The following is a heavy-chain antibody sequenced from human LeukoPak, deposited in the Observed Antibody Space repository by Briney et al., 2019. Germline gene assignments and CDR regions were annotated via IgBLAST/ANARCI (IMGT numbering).Heavy chain of an antibody. CDR1: GYTFTSYY. V-gene: IGHV1-46*01. D-gene: IGHD3-10*01. CDR3: ARAAGSPLSDY. J-gene: IGHJ4*02. CDR2: INPSGGST. Sequence: GASVKVSCKASGYTFTSYYMHWVRQAPGQGLEWMGKINPSGGSTSYAQKFQGRVTMTRDTSTSTVYMELSSLRSEDTAVYYCARAAGSPLSDYWGQGTLVTVSS.